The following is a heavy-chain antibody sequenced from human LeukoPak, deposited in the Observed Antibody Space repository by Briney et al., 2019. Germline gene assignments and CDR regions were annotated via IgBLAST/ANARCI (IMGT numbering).Heavy chain of an antibody. CDR2: ISEDGSIH. D-gene: IGHD4-23*01. Sequence: GGSLILSCAASGFTFSNYGIHWVRQAPGKGLEWVALISEDGSIHYYADSVKGRFTISRDNSKNTMYLQMNSLRPEDTGLYYCTKGGGISDNPLDPWGQGTLVTVSS. V-gene: IGHV3-30*18. CDR3: TKGGGISDNPLDP. J-gene: IGHJ5*02. CDR1: GFTFSNYG.